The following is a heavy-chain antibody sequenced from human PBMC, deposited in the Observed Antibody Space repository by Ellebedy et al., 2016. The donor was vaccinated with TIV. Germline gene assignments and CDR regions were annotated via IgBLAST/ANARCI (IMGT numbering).Heavy chain of an antibody. CDR1: GGSISSSNW. J-gene: IGHJ6*02. Sequence: SETLSLTXAVSGGSISSSNWWSWVRQPPGKGLEWIGEIYHSGSTNYNPSLKSRVTISVDKSKNQFSLKLSSVTAADTAVYYCARDRGLRIPFPGSGMDVWGQGTTVTVSS. D-gene: IGHD4-17*01. V-gene: IGHV4-4*02. CDR2: IYHSGST. CDR3: ARDRGLRIPFPGSGMDV.